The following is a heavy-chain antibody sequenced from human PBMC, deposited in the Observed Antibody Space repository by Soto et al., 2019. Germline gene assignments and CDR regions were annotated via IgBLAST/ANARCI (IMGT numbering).Heavy chain of an antibody. CDR3: AKASKSVSVSAARVYGMDV. J-gene: IGHJ6*02. V-gene: IGHV3-23*01. Sequence: PWGSLRLSCAVSGFMFSNFAMTWVRQAPGKGLEWVSTTRSNGEHTYYADSVKGRFTVSRDNSKNTLFLEMSSLRAEDTAIYYRAKASKSVSVSAARVYGMDVWGQGTTVIVSS. CDR2: TRSNGEHT. D-gene: IGHD2-2*01. CDR1: GFMFSNFA.